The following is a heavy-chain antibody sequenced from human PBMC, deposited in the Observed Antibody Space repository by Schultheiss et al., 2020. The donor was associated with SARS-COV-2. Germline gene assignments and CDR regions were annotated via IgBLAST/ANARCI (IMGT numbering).Heavy chain of an antibody. CDR3: ARDRGGNYPTDSNPFDY. J-gene: IGHJ4*02. CDR1: GFTFSSYA. V-gene: IGHV3-23*01. D-gene: IGHD1-7*01. CDR2: ISGSGGST. Sequence: GGSLRLSCAASGFTFSSYAMSWVRQAPGKGLEWVSAISGSGGSTYYADSVKGRFTISRDNSKNTLYLQMNSLRAEDTAVYYCARDRGGNYPTDSNPFDYWGQGTLVTVSS.